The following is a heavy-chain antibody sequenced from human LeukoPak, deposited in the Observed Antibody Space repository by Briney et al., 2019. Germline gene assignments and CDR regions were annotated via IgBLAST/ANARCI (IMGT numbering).Heavy chain of an antibody. CDR2: ISYDGSNK. J-gene: IGHJ6*04. V-gene: IGHV3-30*18. D-gene: IGHD2-2*01. CDR3: AKEVKDCSSTSCYYYYGMDV. Sequence: GGSLRLSCAASGFTFSSYGMHWVRQAPGKGLEWVAVISYDGSNKYYADSVKGRFTISRDNSKNTLYLQMNSLRAEDTAVYYCAKEVKDCSSTSCYYYYGMDVWGKGTTVTASS. CDR1: GFTFSSYG.